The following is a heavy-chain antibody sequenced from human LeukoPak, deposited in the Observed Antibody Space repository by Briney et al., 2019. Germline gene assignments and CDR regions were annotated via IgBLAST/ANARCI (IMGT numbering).Heavy chain of an antibody. CDR1: GFTFSSYS. CDR3: ASSPAYVWGSYRYSHNWFDP. D-gene: IGHD3-16*02. J-gene: IGHJ5*02. V-gene: IGHV3-21*01. CDR2: ISSSSSYI. Sequence: GGSLRLSCAASGFTFSSYSMNWVRQAPGKGLEWVSSISSSSSYIYYADSVKGRFTISRDNAKNSLYLQMNSLRAEDTAVYYCASSPAYVWGSYRYSHNWFDPWGQGTLVTVSS.